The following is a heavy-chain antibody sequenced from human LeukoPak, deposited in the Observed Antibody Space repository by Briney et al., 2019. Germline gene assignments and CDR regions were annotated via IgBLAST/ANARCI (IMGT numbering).Heavy chain of an antibody. J-gene: IGHJ4*02. CDR3: ASTDGDGYNPSHFDY. CDR2: IIPIFGTA. D-gene: IGHD5-24*01. Sequence: SVTVSCKASGGTFSSYAISWVRQAPGQGLEWMGGIIPIFGTANYAQKFQDRVTITADESTSTAYMELSSLRSEDTAVYYCASTDGDGYNPSHFDYWGQGTLVTVSS. CDR1: GGTFSSYA. V-gene: IGHV1-69*13.